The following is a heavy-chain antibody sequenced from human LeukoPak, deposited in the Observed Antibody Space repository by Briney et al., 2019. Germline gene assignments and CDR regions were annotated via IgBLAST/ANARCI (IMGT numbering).Heavy chain of an antibody. Sequence: SETLSLTCTVSGGSISSGGYYWSWIRQHPGTGLEWIGYIYYSGSTYYNPSLKSRVTISVDTSKNQFSLKLSSVTAADTAVYYCARALKDVRYYYGMDVWGQGTTVTVSS. J-gene: IGHJ6*02. CDR2: IYYSGST. V-gene: IGHV4-31*03. CDR3: ARALKDVRYYYGMDV. CDR1: GGSISSGGYY.